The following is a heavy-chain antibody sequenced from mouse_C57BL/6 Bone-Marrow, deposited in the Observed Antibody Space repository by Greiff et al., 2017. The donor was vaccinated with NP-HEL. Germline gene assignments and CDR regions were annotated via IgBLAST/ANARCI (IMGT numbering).Heavy chain of an antibody. CDR2: IYIGNGYT. J-gene: IGHJ1*03. Sequence: EVKLVESGAELVRPGSSVKMSCKTSGYTFTSYGINWVKQRPGQGLEWIGYIYIGNGYTEYNEKFKGKATLTSDTSSSTAYMQLSSLTSEDSAIYFCARNYYGSSYGYFDVWGTGTTVTVSS. CDR3: ARNYYGSSYGYFDV. D-gene: IGHD1-1*01. CDR1: GYTFTSYG. V-gene: IGHV1-58*01.